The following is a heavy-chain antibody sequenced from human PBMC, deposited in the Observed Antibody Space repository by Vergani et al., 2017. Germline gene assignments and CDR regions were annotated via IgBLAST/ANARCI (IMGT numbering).Heavy chain of an antibody. J-gene: IGHJ6*02. CDR3: ARDDVSGSGSLVRGMDV. CDR2: INHSGST. CDR1: GGSFSGYY. Sequence: QVQLQQWGAGLLKPSETLSLTCAVYGGSFSGYYWSWIRQPPGKGLEWIGEINHSGSTNYNPSLKSRVTISVDTSKNQFSLKLSSVTAADTAVYYWARDDVSGSGSLVRGMDVWGQGTTVTVSS. D-gene: IGHD3-10*01. V-gene: IGHV4-34*01.